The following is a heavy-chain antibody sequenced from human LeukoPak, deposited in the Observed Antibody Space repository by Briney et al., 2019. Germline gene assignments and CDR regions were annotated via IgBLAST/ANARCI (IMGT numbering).Heavy chain of an antibody. D-gene: IGHD5-18*01. Sequence: SETLSLTCTVSGGSISSYYWSWIRQPPGKGLEWIGYIYYSGSTNYNPSLKSRVTISVDTSKNQFSLKLSSVTAADTAVYYCARGGWGRPDTAMVAGDAFDIWGQGTMVTVSS. CDR3: ARGGWGRPDTAMVAGDAFDI. CDR2: IYYSGST. J-gene: IGHJ3*02. V-gene: IGHV4-59*01. CDR1: GGSISSYY.